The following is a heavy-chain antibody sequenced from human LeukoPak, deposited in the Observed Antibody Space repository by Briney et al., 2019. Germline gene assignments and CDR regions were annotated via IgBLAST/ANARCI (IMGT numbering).Heavy chain of an antibody. CDR1: GFTVSDNY. V-gene: IGHV3-53*01. CDR3: ARAAGGGGNRFDY. CDR2: IYSGGST. Sequence: GGSLRLSCAASGFTVSDNYMSWVRQAPGKGLEWVSVIYSGGSTYYADSVKGRFSISRDNSKNTLYLQMNSLRAEDTAVYYCARAAGGGGNRFDYRGQGTLVTVSS. D-gene: IGHD4-23*01. J-gene: IGHJ4*02.